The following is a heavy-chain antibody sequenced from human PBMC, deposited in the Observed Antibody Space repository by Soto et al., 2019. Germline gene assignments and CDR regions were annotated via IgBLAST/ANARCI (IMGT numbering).Heavy chain of an antibody. CDR1: GYTFTSYY. CDR2: INPSGGST. Sequence: ASVKVSCKASGYTFTSYYMHWVRQAPGQGLEWMGIINPSGGSTSYAQKFQGRVTMTRDTSTSTVYMELSSLRSEDTAVYYCARDLSPLHYGGNYEGDYWGQGTLVTVYS. V-gene: IGHV1-46*01. CDR3: ARDLSPLHYGGNYEGDY. D-gene: IGHD4-17*01. J-gene: IGHJ4*02.